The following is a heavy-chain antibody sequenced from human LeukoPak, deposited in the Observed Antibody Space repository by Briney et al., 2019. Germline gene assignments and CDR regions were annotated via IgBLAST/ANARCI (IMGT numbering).Heavy chain of an antibody. CDR2: ISGYNGNT. CDR1: GYTFSSYG. V-gene: IGHV1-18*01. D-gene: IGHD3-10*01. CDR3: ARDSGREVDGSGTHYKANY. Sequence: ASVKVSCKASGYTFSSYGISWVRQAPGQGLEWMGWISGYNGNTYYAQKLQGRVTMTRDTSTSTVYMELSRLRSDDTAVYYCARDSGREVDGSGTHYKANYWGQGTLVTVSS. J-gene: IGHJ4*02.